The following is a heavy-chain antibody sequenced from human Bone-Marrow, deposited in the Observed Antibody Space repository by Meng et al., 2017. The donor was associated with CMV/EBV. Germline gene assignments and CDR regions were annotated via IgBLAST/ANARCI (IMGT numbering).Heavy chain of an antibody. J-gene: IGHJ6*02. D-gene: IGHD5-18*01. V-gene: IGHV3-73*01. CDR2: IRSKTNSYAT. CDR1: GFTFSSYG. Sequence: GESLKISCAASGFTFSSYGMHWVRQASGKGLEWVCRIRSKTNSYATAYAASVKGRFTISRDDSKNTAYLQMNSLKTEDTAVYYCTISDTAMVRGNYYYYYGMDVWGQGTTVTVSS. CDR3: TISDTAMVRGNYYYYYGMDV.